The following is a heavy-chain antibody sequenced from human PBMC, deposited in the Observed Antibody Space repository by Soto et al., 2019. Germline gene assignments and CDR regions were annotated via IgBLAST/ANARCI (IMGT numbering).Heavy chain of an antibody. CDR2: LSDSVGTT. Sequence: PGGSLRLSCAVSGFSFGAYTVNWVRQAPGMGLEWVSGLSDSVGTTHYAYSVKGRFTISRDKSKNTLYLQMNNLRAEDTAVYYRAKHLIGGRLHSPFDRWGQGTQVTVSS. J-gene: IGHJ4*02. CDR1: GFSFGAYT. D-gene: IGHD3-22*01. CDR3: AKHLIGGRLHSPFDR. V-gene: IGHV3-23*01.